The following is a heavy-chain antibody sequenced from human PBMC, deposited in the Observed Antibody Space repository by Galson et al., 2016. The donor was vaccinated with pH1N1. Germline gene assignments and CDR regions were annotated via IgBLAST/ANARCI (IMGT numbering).Heavy chain of an antibody. CDR1: GFSFSNYG. CDR2: ISFDGTNK. D-gene: IGHD3-9*01. Sequence: SLRLSCAASGFSFSNYGMHWVRQAPGKGPEWVAVISFDGTNKNYADSVKGRVTISRDDSKNTLFLLLDSLRPEDKAVYYCAKDRPQMMLRYFDWLLGDAMDVWGQGTTVTVSS. V-gene: IGHV3-30*18. CDR3: AKDRPQMMLRYFDWLLGDAMDV. J-gene: IGHJ6*02.